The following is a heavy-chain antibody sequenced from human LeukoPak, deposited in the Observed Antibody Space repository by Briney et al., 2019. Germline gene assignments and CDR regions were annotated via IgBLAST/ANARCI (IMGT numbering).Heavy chain of an antibody. V-gene: IGHV4-59*01. J-gene: IGHJ4*02. CDR3: ARGGAAAGLARFDY. Sequence: SETLSLTCIVSGGSISNYYWSWIRQPPGKGLEWIGDIYYSGSTNYNPSLKSRVTISVDTSKNQFSLKLSSVTAAGTAVYYCARGGAAAGLARFDYWGQGTLVTVSS. CDR2: IYYSGST. D-gene: IGHD6-13*01. CDR1: GGSISNYY.